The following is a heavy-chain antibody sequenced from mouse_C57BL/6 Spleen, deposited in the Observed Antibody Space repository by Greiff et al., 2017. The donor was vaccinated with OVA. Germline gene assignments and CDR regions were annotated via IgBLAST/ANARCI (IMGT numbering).Heavy chain of an antibody. V-gene: IGHV5-4*01. CDR1: GFTFSSYA. J-gene: IGHJ2*01. D-gene: IGHD1-1*01. CDR2: ISDGGSYT. Sequence: EVQGVESGGGLVKPGGSLKLSCAASGFTFSSYAMSWVRQTPEKRLEWVATISDGGSYTYYPDNVKGRFTISRDNAKNNLYLQMSHLKSEDTAMYYGTRGRNNGSSYCFDYWGQGTTLTVSS. CDR3: TRGRNNGSSYCFDY.